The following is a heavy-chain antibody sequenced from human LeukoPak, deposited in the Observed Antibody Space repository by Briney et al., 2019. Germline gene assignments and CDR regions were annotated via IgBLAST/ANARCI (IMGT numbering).Heavy chain of an antibody. CDR3: GTGMFREPLNDY. CDR2: IIPMFGTA. J-gene: IGHJ4*02. Sequence: ASVKVSCKASGGTFISYAISWVRQAPGQGLEWMGGIIPMFGTANYTQKVQGRVTITADESTGTAYMELSSLRSEDAAVYYCGTGMFREPLNDYWGPGTLVTVSS. V-gene: IGHV1-69*13. D-gene: IGHD3-10*02. CDR1: GGTFISYA.